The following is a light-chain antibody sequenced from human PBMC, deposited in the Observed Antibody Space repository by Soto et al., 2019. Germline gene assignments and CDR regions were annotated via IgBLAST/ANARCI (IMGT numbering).Light chain of an antibody. CDR1: QRVSSY. J-gene: IGKJ1*01. V-gene: IGKV3-11*02. Sequence: DIVLTQSPATLSLSPGERATLSCRASQRVSSYLAWYQQKPGQAPRLLIYDASNRATGIPVRFSGSGSGRDFTITISSLEPQYFAVYYCQQRSNWPTFGEGNQVEIK. CDR2: DAS. CDR3: QQRSNWPT.